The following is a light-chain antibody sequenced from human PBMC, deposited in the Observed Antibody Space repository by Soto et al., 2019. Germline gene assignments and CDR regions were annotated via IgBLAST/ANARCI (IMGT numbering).Light chain of an antibody. Sequence: ETVMTQSPATLSVSPGERATLSCRASQSVNSDLAWYQKKPGQAPRLLTYGASTRATGIPARFSGGGSGTEFTLTISSLQSEDFAVYYCQQNNNWPRTFGQGTKV. J-gene: IGKJ1*01. CDR1: QSVNSD. CDR2: GAS. V-gene: IGKV3-15*01. CDR3: QQNNNWPRT.